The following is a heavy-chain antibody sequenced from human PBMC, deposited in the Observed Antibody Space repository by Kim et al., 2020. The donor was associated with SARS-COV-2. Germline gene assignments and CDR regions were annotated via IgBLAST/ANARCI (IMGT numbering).Heavy chain of an antibody. D-gene: IGHD5-12*01. CDR2: ISGSGGSK. J-gene: IGHJ4*02. Sequence: GGSLRLSCAASGFTFSSYAMSWVRQAPGKGLEWVAAISGSGGSKYYADSVKGRFTISRDNSKNTLYLQMNSLRAEDTAVYYCAKDSGGGYNGYDTHYFVYGGQGTLVTVSS. CDR1: GFTFSSYA. V-gene: IGHV3-23*01. CDR3: AKDSGGGYNGYDTHYFVY.